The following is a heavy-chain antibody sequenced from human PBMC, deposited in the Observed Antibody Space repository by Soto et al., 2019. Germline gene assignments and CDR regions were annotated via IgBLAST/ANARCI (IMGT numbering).Heavy chain of an antibody. J-gene: IGHJ4*02. V-gene: IGHV3-30*18. CDR3: AKDLAQGRWEGRFLEWLETKRKVDY. Sequence: QVQLVESGGGVVQPGRSLRLSCAASGFTFSSYGMHWVRQAPGKGLEWVAVISYDGSNKYYADSVKGRFTISRDNSKNTLYLQMNSLRAEDTAVYYCAKDLAQGRWEGRFLEWLETKRKVDYWGQGTLVTVSS. D-gene: IGHD3-3*01. CDR2: ISYDGSNK. CDR1: GFTFSSYG.